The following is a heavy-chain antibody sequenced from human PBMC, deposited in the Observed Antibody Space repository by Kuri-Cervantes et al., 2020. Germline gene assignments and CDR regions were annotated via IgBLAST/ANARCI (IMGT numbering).Heavy chain of an antibody. CDR2: MNPNSGGA. J-gene: IGHJ5*02. D-gene: IGHD5-18*01. V-gene: IGHV1-2*02. CDR3: ANSRSHTTMTT. CDR1: GYTFTSYD. Sequence: ASVKVSCKASGYTFTSYDINWVRQATGQGLEWMGWMNPNSGGADYAQKFQGRVTMTRDTSISTVYMELSRLRPDDTAVYYCANSRSHTTMTTWGQGTLVTVSS.